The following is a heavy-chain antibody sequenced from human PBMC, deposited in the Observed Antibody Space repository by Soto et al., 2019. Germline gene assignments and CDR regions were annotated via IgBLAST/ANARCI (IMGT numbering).Heavy chain of an antibody. Sequence: GGSLRLSCAASGFTFSSYGMHWVRQAPGKGLEWVAVISYDGSNKYYADSVKGRFTISRDNSKNTLYLQMNSLRAEDTAVYYCAKDPLLYGDLACYFDYWGQGTLVTVSS. CDR1: GFTFSSYG. CDR3: AKDPLLYGDLACYFDY. V-gene: IGHV3-30*18. CDR2: ISYDGSNK. J-gene: IGHJ4*02. D-gene: IGHD4-17*01.